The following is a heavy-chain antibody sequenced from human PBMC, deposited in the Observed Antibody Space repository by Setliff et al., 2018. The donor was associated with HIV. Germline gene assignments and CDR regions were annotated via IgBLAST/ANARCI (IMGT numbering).Heavy chain of an antibody. CDR1: GFTFSSYG. CDR3: AKDGDYSNWDYDAFDI. V-gene: IGHV3-30*02. Sequence: PGGSLRLSCAASGFTFSSYGMHWVRQAPGKGLEWVAFINYDESYEYYADSVKGRVTISRDNSKNTVDLQMNSLRAEDTAVYYCAKDGDYSNWDYDAFDIWGQGTMVTVSS. CDR2: INYDESYE. D-gene: IGHD1-7*01. J-gene: IGHJ3*02.